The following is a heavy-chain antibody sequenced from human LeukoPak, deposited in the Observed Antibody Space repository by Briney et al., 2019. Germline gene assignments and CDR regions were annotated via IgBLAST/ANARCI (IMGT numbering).Heavy chain of an antibody. Sequence: SQTLSLTCAISGDSVSSNSAAWNWIRQSPSRGLEWLGRTYYRSKWYNDYAVSVKSRITINPDTSKNQFSLQLNSVTPEDTAVYYCARTGWEVTDYYYYGMDVWGQGTTVTVSS. J-gene: IGHJ6*02. D-gene: IGHD1-26*01. V-gene: IGHV6-1*01. CDR3: ARTGWEVTDYYYYGMDV. CDR2: TYYRSKWYN. CDR1: GDSVSSNSAA.